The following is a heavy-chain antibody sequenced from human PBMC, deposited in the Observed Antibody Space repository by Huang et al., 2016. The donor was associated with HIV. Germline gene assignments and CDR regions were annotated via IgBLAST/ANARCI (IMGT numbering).Heavy chain of an antibody. CDR3: ARDARELRDYLVRFNWFAP. V-gene: IGHV7-4-1*02. J-gene: IGHJ5*02. CDR2: INTKTGNA. CDR1: GYSFSDYA. D-gene: IGHD1-7*01. Sequence: QVQLVQSGSEFKKPGAAVRVSCKASGYSFSDYAVNWVRQAPGQGLEWMGLINTKTGNATYVQGFRGRFVFSLDTSVKTTYLHISSLKTEDAAVYYCARDARELRDYLVRFNWFAPWGQGTLVTVSS.